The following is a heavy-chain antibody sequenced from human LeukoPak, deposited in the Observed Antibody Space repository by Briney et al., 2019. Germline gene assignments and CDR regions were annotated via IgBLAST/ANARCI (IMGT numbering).Heavy chain of an antibody. CDR2: INGDGSST. CDR1: GFTFSSYW. Sequence: PGGSLRLSCAASGFTFSSYWMHWVRQAPGKGLVWVSRINGDGSSTSYADSVKGRFTISRDNAKNTLYLQMNSLRAEDTAVYYCARPSAGVDAFDIWGQGTMVTVSS. V-gene: IGHV3-74*01. CDR3: ARPSAGVDAFDI. D-gene: IGHD6-13*01. J-gene: IGHJ3*02.